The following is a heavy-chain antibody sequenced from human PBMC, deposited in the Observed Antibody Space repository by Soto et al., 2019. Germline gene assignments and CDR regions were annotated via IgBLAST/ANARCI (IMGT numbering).Heavy chain of an antibody. CDR2: INPNSGGT. J-gene: IGHJ6*03. Sequence: QVQLVQSGAEVKKPGASVKVSCKASGYTFTGYYMHWVRQAPGQGLEWMGWINPNSGGTNYAQKVQGWVTMTRDTSISTAYMELSRLRSDDTAVYYCARDGRATSTSDYYYYYYMDVWGKGTTVTVSS. D-gene: IGHD1-26*01. CDR3: ARDGRATSTSDYYYYYYMDV. CDR1: GYTFTGYY. V-gene: IGHV1-2*04.